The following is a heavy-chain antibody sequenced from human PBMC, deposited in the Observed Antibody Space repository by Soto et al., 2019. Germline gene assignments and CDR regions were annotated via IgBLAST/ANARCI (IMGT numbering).Heavy chain of an antibody. V-gene: IGHV3-74*01. CDR2: INSDGSST. J-gene: IGHJ4*02. CDR1: GFTFSSYW. D-gene: IGHD3-3*01. CDR3: ARVEGGLYDFWSGYEL. Sequence: GGSLRLSCAASGFTFSSYWMHWVRQAPGKGLVWVSRINSDGSSTSYADSVKGRFAISRDNAKNTLYLQMNSLRAEDTAVYYCARVEGGLYDFWSGYELWGQGTLVTVSS.